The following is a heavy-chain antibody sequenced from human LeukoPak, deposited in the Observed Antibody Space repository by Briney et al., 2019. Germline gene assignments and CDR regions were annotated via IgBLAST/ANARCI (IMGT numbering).Heavy chain of an antibody. V-gene: IGHV3-30*02. CDR1: GFTFSSYG. J-gene: IGHJ4*02. CDR3: ARAFPYDSSGPFDY. CDR2: IRYDGSNK. Sequence: GGSLRLSCAASGFTFSSYGMHWVRQAPGKGLEWVAFIRYDGSNKYYADSVKGRFTISRDNSKNTLYLQMNSLRAEDTAVYYCARAFPYDSSGPFDYWGQGTLVTVSS. D-gene: IGHD3-22*01.